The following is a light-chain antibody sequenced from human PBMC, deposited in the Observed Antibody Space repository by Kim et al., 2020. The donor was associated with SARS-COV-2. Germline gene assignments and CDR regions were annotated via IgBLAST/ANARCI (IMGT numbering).Light chain of an antibody. CDR1: SLRTYY. J-gene: IGLJ1*01. CDR3: NSRDSSGNLYV. V-gene: IGLV3-19*01. CDR2: GKN. Sequence: ALGQTVSFTCQGDSLRTYYAGWYQQKPGQAPVLVIDGKNNRPSGIPDRFSGSSSGDTASLTIAGAQAEDEADYYCNSRDSSGNLYVFGTGTKVTVL.